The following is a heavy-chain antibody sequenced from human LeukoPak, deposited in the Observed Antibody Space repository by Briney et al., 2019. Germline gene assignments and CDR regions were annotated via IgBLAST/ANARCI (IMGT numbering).Heavy chain of an antibody. V-gene: IGHV4-39*01. J-gene: IGHJ4*02. Sequence: PSETLSLTCTVSGGSISGSSYYWGWIRQPPGKGLEWIGSIYYSGSTYYNPSLKSRVTISVDTSKNQFSLKLSSVTAADTAVYYCARVVGATSPIFDYWGQGTLVTVSS. CDR2: IYYSGST. D-gene: IGHD1-26*01. CDR1: GGSISGSSYY. CDR3: ARVVGATSPIFDY.